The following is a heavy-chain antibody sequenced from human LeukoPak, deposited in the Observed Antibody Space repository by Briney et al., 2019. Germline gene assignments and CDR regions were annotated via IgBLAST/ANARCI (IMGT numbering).Heavy chain of an antibody. J-gene: IGHJ6*04. Sequence: GGSLRLSCAASGFTFSSYAMHWVRQAPGKGLEWVANIKQDGSEKYYVDSVKGRFTMSRDNAKNSLYLQMNSLRAEDTAVYYCAELGITMIGGVWGKGTTVTISS. CDR1: GFTFSSYA. D-gene: IGHD3-10*02. V-gene: IGHV3-7*01. CDR3: AELGITMIGGV. CDR2: IKQDGSEK.